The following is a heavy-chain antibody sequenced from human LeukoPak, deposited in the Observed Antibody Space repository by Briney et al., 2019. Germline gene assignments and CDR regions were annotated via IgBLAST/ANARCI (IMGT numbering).Heavy chain of an antibody. CDR2: IYPGDSDT. CDR1: GCTFITYW. J-gene: IGHJ4*02. V-gene: IGHV5-51*01. D-gene: IGHD5-12*01. CDR3: ARIDLVAMGWSPPDY. Sequence: GESLKISCMGSGCTFITYWIGWVRQMPGKGLEWMGVIYPGDSDTRYSPSFQGQVTISADKSISTAYLQWSSLKASDTAMYYCARIDLVAMGWSPPDYWGQGTLVTVSS.